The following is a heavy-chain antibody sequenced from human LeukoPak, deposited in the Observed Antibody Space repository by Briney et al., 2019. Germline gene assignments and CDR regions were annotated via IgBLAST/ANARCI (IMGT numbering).Heavy chain of an antibody. J-gene: IGHJ4*02. D-gene: IGHD6-25*01. Sequence: GGSLRLSCEASGNDWMHWVRQAPGKGLVWVSHINSDGSWTGYADSVKGRFTISKDNAKNTVYLQMNNLRAEDTAVYYCARENLAAAADYWGQGTVVTVSS. CDR1: GNDW. CDR2: INSDGSWT. V-gene: IGHV3-74*01. CDR3: ARENLAAAADY.